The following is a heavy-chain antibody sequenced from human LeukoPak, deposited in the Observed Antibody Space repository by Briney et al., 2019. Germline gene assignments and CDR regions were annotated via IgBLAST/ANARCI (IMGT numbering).Heavy chain of an antibody. CDR3: AKDIAAAGTSWFDP. J-gene: IGHJ5*02. Sequence: GGSLRLSCAASGFTFSSYGMHWVRQAPGKGLEWVAVISYDGSNKYYADSVKGRFTISRDDSKNTLYLQTNSLRAEDTAVYYCAKDIAAAGTSWFDPWGQGTLVTVSS. CDR1: GFTFSSYG. V-gene: IGHV3-30*18. CDR2: ISYDGSNK. D-gene: IGHD6-13*01.